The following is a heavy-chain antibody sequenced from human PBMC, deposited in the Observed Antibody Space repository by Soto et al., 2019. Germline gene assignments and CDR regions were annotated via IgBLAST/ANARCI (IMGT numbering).Heavy chain of an antibody. Sequence: GGSLRLFCAASGFTFSSYGMHWVRQAPGKGLEWLAVIWYDGSNKYYADSVKGRFTISRDNSKNTLYLQMNSLRAEDTAGYYCARDKAVRYYYYGMDVWGQGTTVTVSS. V-gene: IGHV3-33*01. CDR3: ARDKAVRYYYYGMDV. CDR2: IWYDGSNK. CDR1: GFTFSSYG. J-gene: IGHJ6*02. D-gene: IGHD4-4*01.